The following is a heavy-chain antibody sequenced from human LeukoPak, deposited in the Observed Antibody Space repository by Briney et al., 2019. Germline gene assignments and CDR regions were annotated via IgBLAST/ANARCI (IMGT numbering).Heavy chain of an antibody. CDR1: GGSISSYY. J-gene: IGHJ2*01. V-gene: IGHV4-4*07. Sequence: SETLSLTCTVSGGSISSYYWSWIRQPAGKGLEWIGRIYTSGSTNYNPSLKSRVTLSVDTFKRQFSLKLKSVTAADTAAYYCARVLGSSGYAGDWRFDLWGRGTLVTVSS. CDR3: ARVLGSSGYAGDWRFDL. CDR2: IYTSGST. D-gene: IGHD3-22*01.